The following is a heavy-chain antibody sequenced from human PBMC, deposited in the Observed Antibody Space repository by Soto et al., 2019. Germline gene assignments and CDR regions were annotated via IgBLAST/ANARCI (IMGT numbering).Heavy chain of an antibody. CDR2: ISSNGGST. Sequence: GGSLRLSCSASGVTLCSYAMHWVRQAPGKGLEYVSAISSNGGSTYYADSVKGRFTISRDNSKNTLYLQMSSLRAEDTAVYYCVKGSGWYGSNAFDIWGQGTMVTVSS. CDR3: VKGSGWYGSNAFDI. CDR1: GVTLCSYA. D-gene: IGHD6-19*01. J-gene: IGHJ3*02. V-gene: IGHV3-64D*08.